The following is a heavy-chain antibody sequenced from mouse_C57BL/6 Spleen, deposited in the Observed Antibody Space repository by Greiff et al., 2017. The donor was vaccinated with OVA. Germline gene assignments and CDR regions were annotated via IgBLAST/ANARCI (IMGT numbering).Heavy chain of an antibody. D-gene: IGHD4-1*01. V-gene: IGHV5-17*01. CDR3: ARPLTGYYAMDY. CDR2: ISSGSSTI. CDR1: GFTFSDYG. Sequence: EVMLVESGGGLVKPGGSLKLSCAASGFTFSDYGMHWVRQAPEKGLEWVAYISSGSSTIYYADTVKGRFTISRDNAKNTLFLQMTSLRSEDTAMYHCARPLTGYYAMDYWGQGTSVTVSS. J-gene: IGHJ4*01.